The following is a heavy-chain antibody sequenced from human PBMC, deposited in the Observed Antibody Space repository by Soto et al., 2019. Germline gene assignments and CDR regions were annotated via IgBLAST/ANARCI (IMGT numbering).Heavy chain of an antibody. V-gene: IGHV3-23*04. Sequence: EVQLVESGGALVQPGGSLRLSCVASRFTFGDYPMNWVRQAPGKGLEWVSGISDTSIDTYYADSVKGRFTISRDNSQSMLFLHMSSLSAEDTALYYCAKPAATPFGDFVFDRWGQGTLVTVSS. CDR3: AKPAATPFGDFVFDR. CDR2: ISDTSIDT. CDR1: RFTFGDYP. J-gene: IGHJ5*02. D-gene: IGHD4-17*01.